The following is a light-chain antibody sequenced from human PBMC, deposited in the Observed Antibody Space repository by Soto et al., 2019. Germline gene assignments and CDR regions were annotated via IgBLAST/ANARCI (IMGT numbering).Light chain of an antibody. V-gene: IGKV3-20*01. J-gene: IGKJ1*01. CDR3: QQYGRSLWT. Sequence: EIVLTQSPGTLSLSPGERATLSCRASQSVSSSYLSWYQQKPGQAPRLLIYGASSRATGIPDRFSGSGSGTDFTLTISRLEPEEFAVDYCQQYGRSLWTFGQGTKVEIK. CDR1: QSVSSSY. CDR2: GAS.